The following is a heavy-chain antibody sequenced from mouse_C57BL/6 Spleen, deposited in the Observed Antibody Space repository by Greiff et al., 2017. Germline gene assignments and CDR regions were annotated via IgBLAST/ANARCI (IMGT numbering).Heavy chain of an antibody. D-gene: IGHD2-1*01. V-gene: IGHV5-6*01. J-gene: IGHJ2*01. CDR3: ARQGIYSGFDY. Sequence: EVKLVESGGDLVKPGGSLKLSCAASGFTFRSYGMSWVRQTPDKRLEWVATISSGGSYTYYPDSVKGRFTISRDNAKNTLYLQMSSLKSEDTAMYYCARQGIYSGFDYWGQGTTLTVSS. CDR2: ISSGGSYT. CDR1: GFTFRSYG.